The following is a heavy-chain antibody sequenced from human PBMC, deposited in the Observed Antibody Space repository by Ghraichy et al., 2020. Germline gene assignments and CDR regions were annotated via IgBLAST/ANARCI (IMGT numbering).Heavy chain of an antibody. CDR2: IIPILGIA. V-gene: IGHV1-69*04. CDR3: ARDRTKVADGGDY. CDR1: GGTFSSYT. J-gene: IGHJ4*02. Sequence: SVKVSCKASGGTFSSYTISWVRQAPGQGLEWMGRIIPILGIANYAQKFQGRVTITADKSTSTAYMELSSLRSEDTAVYYCARDRTKVADGGDYWGQGTLVTVSS. D-gene: IGHD2-15*01.